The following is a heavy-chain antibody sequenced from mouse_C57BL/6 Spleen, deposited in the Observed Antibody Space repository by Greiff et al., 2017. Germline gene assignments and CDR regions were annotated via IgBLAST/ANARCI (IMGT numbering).Heavy chain of an antibody. CDR2: INYDGSST. V-gene: IGHV5-16*01. CDR3: ARESGDYGSSYFDY. J-gene: IGHJ2*01. CDR1: GFTFSDYY. Sequence: EVKLMGSERGLVQPGSSMKLSCTASGFTFSDYYMAWVRQVPEKGLEWVANINYDGSSTYYLDSLKSRFIISRDNAKNILYLQMSSLKSEDTATYYCARESGDYGSSYFDYWGQGTTLTVSS. D-gene: IGHD1-1*01.